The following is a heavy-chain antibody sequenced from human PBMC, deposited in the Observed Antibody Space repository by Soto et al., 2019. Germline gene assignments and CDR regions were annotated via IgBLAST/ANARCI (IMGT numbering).Heavy chain of an antibody. CDR3: ARVPGIAVAGTRYFDY. CDR1: GYTFTSYA. D-gene: IGHD6-19*01. J-gene: IGHJ4*02. V-gene: IGHV1-3*01. CDR2: INAGNGNT. Sequence: QVQLVQSGAEVKKPGASVKVSCKASGYTFTSYAMHWVRQAPGQRLEWMGWINAGNGNTKYSQKFQGRVTITRDTSASTAYMELSSLSSEDTAVYYCARVPGIAVAGTRYFDYWGQGTLVTVSS.